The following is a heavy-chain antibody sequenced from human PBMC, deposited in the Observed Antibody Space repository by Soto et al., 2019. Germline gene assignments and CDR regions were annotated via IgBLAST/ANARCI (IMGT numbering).Heavy chain of an antibody. CDR1: GFTFSSYA. D-gene: IGHD4-17*01. CDR2: ISGSGGST. CDR3: AKATSTVVTHGKDY. J-gene: IGHJ4*02. V-gene: IGHV3-23*01. Sequence: LRLSCAASGFTFSSYAMSWVRQAPGKGLEWVSAISGSGGSTYYADSVKGRFTISRDNSKNTLYLQMNSLRAEDTAVYYCAKATSTVVTHGKDYWGQGTLVTVSS.